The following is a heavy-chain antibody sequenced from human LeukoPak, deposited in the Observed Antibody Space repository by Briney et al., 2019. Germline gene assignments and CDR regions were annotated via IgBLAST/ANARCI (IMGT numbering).Heavy chain of an antibody. CDR2: IIPILGIA. CDR1: GGTFSSYA. Sequence: SVKVSCKASGGTFSSYAISWVRQAPGQGLEWMGRIIPILGIANYAQKFQGRVTITADKSTSTAYMELRSLRSDDTAVYYCARDGSSTSGDYWGQGTLVTVSS. CDR3: ARDGSSTSGDY. J-gene: IGHJ4*02. D-gene: IGHD2-2*01. V-gene: IGHV1-69*04.